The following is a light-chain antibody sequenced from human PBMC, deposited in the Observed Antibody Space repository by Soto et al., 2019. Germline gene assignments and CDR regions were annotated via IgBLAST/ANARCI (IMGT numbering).Light chain of an antibody. CDR1: QSVNSNY. Sequence: EIVLTQSPGTLSLSPGERATLSCRASQSVNSNYLAWYQRKPGQAPRLLIYGASNRATDIPCRFSASGSGPDFTLTITRLEAEDFAVNYCQQYDSTPPTFGQGTKVEVK. J-gene: IGKJ1*01. CDR3: QQYDSTPPT. CDR2: GAS. V-gene: IGKV3-20*01.